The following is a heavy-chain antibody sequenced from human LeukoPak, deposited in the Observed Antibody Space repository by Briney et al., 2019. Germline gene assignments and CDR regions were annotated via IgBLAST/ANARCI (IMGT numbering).Heavy chain of an antibody. CDR2: ISSSGSTI. D-gene: IGHD5-12*01. V-gene: IGHV3-11*04. CDR3: ARSGGYGWDY. Sequence: GGSLRLSCAASGFTFSDYYMSWIRQAPGKGLEWVSYISSSGSTIYYADSVKGRFTISRDNAENSLFLQMNNLRVDDTAVYYCARSGGYGWDYWGQGAVVTVSS. CDR1: GFTFSDYY. J-gene: IGHJ4*02.